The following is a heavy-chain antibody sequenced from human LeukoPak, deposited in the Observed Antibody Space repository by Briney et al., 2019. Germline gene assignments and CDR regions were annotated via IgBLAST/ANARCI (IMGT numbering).Heavy chain of an antibody. D-gene: IGHD5-18*01. Sequence: GGSLRLSCVASGFTFSSYWMNWVGQAPGQGLEWVANINHDGSDKYYVDSVKGRFTISRDNAKKSLYLQMNSLRAEDTAVYYCARDLFSYGANQDDYWGQGTLVTVSS. CDR2: INHDGSDK. CDR3: ARDLFSYGANQDDY. CDR1: GFTFSSYW. J-gene: IGHJ4*02. V-gene: IGHV3-7*01.